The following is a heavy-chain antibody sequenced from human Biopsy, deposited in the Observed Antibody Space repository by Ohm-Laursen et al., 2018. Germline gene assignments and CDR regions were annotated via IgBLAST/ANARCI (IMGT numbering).Heavy chain of an antibody. V-gene: IGHV4-4*07. J-gene: IGHJ4*02. Sequence: SQTLPLTCTVSGTSLSNFYWSWIRQPAGKGLEWIGRIFPTGITNYNPSLKSRVTMSVDTSKNEFSLRLTSVTAADTAVYYCARGSLKMDYWGQGTLVTVSS. CDR3: ARGSLKMDY. D-gene: IGHD3-9*01. CDR2: IFPTGIT. CDR1: GTSLSNFY.